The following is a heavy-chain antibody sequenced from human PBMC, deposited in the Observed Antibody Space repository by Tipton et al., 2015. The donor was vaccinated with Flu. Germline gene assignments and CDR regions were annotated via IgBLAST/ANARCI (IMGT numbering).Heavy chain of an antibody. CDR3: ARDPVAAAGTGGSCSYYGMDF. CDR1: GFTVSSNY. D-gene: IGHD6-13*01. CDR2: IYSGGST. J-gene: IGHJ6*02. V-gene: IGHV3-53*01. Sequence: QLVQSGGGLIQPGGSLRLSCAASGFTVSSNYMSWVRQAPGKGLEWVSVIYSGGSTYYADSVKGRFTTSRDNSKNTLYLQMNSLRAEDTAVYYCARDPVAAAGTGGSCSYYGMDFWGQGTTVTVSS.